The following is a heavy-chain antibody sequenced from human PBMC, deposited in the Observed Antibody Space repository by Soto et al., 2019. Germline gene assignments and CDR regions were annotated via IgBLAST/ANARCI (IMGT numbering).Heavy chain of an antibody. CDR2: MSGDGKTI. D-gene: IGHD1-1*01. V-gene: IGHV3-74*01. J-gene: IGHJ5*02. Sequence: VGSLRLSCAASGFTFSNYFMHWVRQVPGEGLVWVSRMSGDGKTISYADSVKGRFTISRDNAKNTLYLQMNSLRVEDTAVYYSAGTYTPGIAGLDPWGQGTLLTVSS. CDR1: GFTFSNYF. CDR3: AGTYTPGIAGLDP.